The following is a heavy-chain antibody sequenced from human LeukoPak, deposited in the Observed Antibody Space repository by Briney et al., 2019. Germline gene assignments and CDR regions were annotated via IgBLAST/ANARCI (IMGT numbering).Heavy chain of an antibody. J-gene: IGHJ3*01. V-gene: IGHV4-59*01. CDR2: IYYSGST. CDR1: GVSISSYY. Sequence: SETLSLTCTVSGVSISSYYWSWVRQPPGEGLEWIGYIYYSGSTNYNPSLKSRVTMSVDTSKNQFSLNLSSVTAADTAVYYCARDRQHRDAFDVWGQGTMVTVSS. CDR3: ARDRQHRDAFDV.